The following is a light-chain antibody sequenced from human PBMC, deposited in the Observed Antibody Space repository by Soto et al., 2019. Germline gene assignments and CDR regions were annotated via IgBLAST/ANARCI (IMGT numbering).Light chain of an antibody. CDR1: SSNIGSNY. V-gene: IGLV1-47*01. CDR3: AAWDDSLSGPV. CDR2: RTN. J-gene: IGLJ2*01. Sequence: QSVLTQPHSASGTPGQRVTLSCSGSSSNIGSNYVYWYQQLPGTAPKLLIYRTNQRPSGVTDRFSGSKSGISASLAISGLRSEDEADYYCAAWDDSLSGPVVGGGTKLTVL.